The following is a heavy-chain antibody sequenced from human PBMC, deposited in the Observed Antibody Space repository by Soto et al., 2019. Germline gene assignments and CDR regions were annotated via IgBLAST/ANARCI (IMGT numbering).Heavy chain of an antibody. V-gene: IGHV4-30-4*01. Sequence: SETLSLTCTVSGGSISSGDYYWSWIRQPPGKGLEWIGYIYYSGSTYYNPSLKSRVTISVDKSKSQFSLKLNSVTAADTAVYYCAGLGPPDYXLDGWGQGTTVTVSS. J-gene: IGHJ6*02. CDR3: AGLGPPDYXLDG. D-gene: IGHD3-9*01. CDR2: IYYSGST. CDR1: GGSISSGDYY.